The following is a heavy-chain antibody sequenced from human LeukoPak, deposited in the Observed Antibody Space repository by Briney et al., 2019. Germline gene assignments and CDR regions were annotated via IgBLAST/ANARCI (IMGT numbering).Heavy chain of an antibody. CDR1: GGSISTGGYY. V-gene: IGHV4-31*03. CDR2: IYYSGST. CDR3: AGVPAATGSWFDP. J-gene: IGHJ5*02. D-gene: IGHD2-2*01. Sequence: PSETLSLTCTVSGGSISTGGYYWSWIRQRPGKGLEWIGYIYYSGSTYYNPSLKSRVTISVDTSKNQLSLKLSSVTAVDTAVYYCAGVPAATGSWFDPWGQGTLVTVSS.